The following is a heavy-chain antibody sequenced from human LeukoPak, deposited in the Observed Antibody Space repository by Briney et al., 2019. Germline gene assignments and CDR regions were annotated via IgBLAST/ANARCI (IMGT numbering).Heavy chain of an antibody. J-gene: IGHJ4*02. V-gene: IGHV3-23*01. D-gene: IGHD6-13*01. CDR2: ISDSGGST. CDR1: GFTFSSYA. CDR3: AKDSQSSSSFSPNIFVFGGFL. Sequence: PGGSLRLSCAASGFTFSSYAMSWVRQAPGKGLEWVSAISDSGGSTYYADSVKGRFTISRDNSKNTMYLQMNSLRAEDTAVYYCAKDSQSSSSFSPNIFVFGGFLWGQGTLVTVSS.